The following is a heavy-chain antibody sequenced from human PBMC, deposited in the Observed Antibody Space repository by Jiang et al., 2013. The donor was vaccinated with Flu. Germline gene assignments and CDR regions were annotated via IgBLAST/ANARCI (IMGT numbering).Heavy chain of an antibody. Sequence: VQLVESGGGLVQPGGSLRLSCAASGFTFSSYEMNWVRQAPGKGLEWVQYISSSGSTIYYADSVKGRFTISRDNAKNSLYLQMNSLRAEDTAVYYCARARIAAVVPLRTTWGQGTLVTVSS. V-gene: IGHV3-48*03. CDR1: GFTFSSYE. D-gene: IGHD6-13*01. CDR2: ISSSGSTI. J-gene: IGHJ4*02. CDR3: ARARIAAVVPLRTT.